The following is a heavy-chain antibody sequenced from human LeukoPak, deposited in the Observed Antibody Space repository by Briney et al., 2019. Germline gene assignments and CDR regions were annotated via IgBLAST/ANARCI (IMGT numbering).Heavy chain of an antibody. CDR2: IYYSGST. V-gene: IGHV4-59*12. D-gene: IGHD3-9*01. CDR3: ARVPRMYDTLIGYYISHFDY. J-gene: IGHJ4*02. CDR1: GGSISSYY. Sequence: SETLSLTCTVSGGSISSYYWSWIRQPPGKGLEWIGYIYYSGSTNYNPSLKSRVTISADTSKNQFFLKLNSVTAADTAVYYCARVPRMYDTLIGYYISHFDYWGQGTLVTVSS.